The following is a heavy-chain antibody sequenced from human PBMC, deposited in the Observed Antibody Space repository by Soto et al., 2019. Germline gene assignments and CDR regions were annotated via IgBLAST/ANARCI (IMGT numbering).Heavy chain of an antibody. D-gene: IGHD6-19*01. CDR3: GRQDASALYYFDY. V-gene: IGHV5-51*01. Sequence: PGESLKISCKGSGYTFTSYWIAWVRPMPGKGRECMGIIYPGDSDTIYIPSFQGQVSISDNKSLSTAYLNWSSLKASHNDIYYCGRQDASALYYFDYGCQGNLVTVSS. J-gene: IGHJ4*02. CDR2: IYPGDSDT. CDR1: GYTFTSYW.